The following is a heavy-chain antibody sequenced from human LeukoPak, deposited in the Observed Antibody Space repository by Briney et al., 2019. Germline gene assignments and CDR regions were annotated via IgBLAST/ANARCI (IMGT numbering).Heavy chain of an antibody. V-gene: IGHV3-30*18. J-gene: IGHJ4*02. CDR1: GFSFSNYG. CDR2: ISYDGSNK. D-gene: IGHD3-9*01. CDR3: AKSLLTGRPETLMD. Sequence: PGGSLRLSCAASGFSFSNYGIHWVRQAPGKGLEWVAVISYDGSNKYYADSVKGRFTISRDNSKDTLYLQMNNLRAEDTAVYYCAKSLLTGRPETLMDWGQGTLVTVSS.